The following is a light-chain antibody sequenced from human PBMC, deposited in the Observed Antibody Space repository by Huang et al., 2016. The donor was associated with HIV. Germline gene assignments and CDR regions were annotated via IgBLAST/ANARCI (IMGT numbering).Light chain of an antibody. Sequence: DIVMTQSPDSLAVSLGERATINCKSSQSFLYRSNNKNYLAGYQQKPGQPPKLLIYWASTRESGVPDLFSGSGSGTDFTLTISSLQAEDVAVYHCQQFYSTPITFGQGTRLEIK. CDR1: QSFLYRSNNKNY. V-gene: IGKV4-1*01. J-gene: IGKJ5*01. CDR3: QQFYSTPIT. CDR2: WAS.